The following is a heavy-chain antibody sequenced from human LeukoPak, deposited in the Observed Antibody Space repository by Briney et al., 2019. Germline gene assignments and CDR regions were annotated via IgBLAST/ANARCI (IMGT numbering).Heavy chain of an antibody. J-gene: IGHJ4*02. Sequence: PGGSLRLSCAASGFTFSISSMNWVRQAPGKGLEWVSSISDSSSYIYYADSVKGRFTISRDDAKNSLYLQMNSLRVEDTAVYYCARAAWSGSAASIRYDSWGQGTLVTVSS. CDR2: ISDSSSYI. CDR1: GFTFSISS. D-gene: IGHD3-3*01. V-gene: IGHV3-21*01. CDR3: ARAAWSGSAASIRYDS.